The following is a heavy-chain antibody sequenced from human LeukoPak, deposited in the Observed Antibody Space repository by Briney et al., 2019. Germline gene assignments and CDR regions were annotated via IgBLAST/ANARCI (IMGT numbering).Heavy chain of an antibody. CDR3: ATETIGRHYDY. J-gene: IGHJ4*02. D-gene: IGHD1-14*01. CDR1: GFTFSSCG. V-gene: IGHV3-21*01. CDR2: IGTTGTDR. Sequence: GGSLRLSCAASGFTFSSCGFNWVRQAPGKGLEWVSSIGTTGTDRYYADSVRGRFTISRDNDKNSMYLQMDSLRDEDTAVYCCATETIGRHYDYWGQGTLLTVSS.